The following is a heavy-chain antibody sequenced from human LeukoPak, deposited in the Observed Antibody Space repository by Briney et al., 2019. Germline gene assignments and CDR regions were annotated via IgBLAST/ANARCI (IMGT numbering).Heavy chain of an antibody. CDR1: GGSFSGYF. CDR3: ARDIQSWFDP. CDR2: INHSGST. J-gene: IGHJ5*02. Sequence: SETLSLTYAVYGGSFSGYFWSWIRQPPGKGLEWIGEINHSGSTNYNPSLKSRVTISVDTSKNQFSLKLSSVTAADTAVYYCARDIQSWFDPWGQGTLVTVSS. V-gene: IGHV4-34*01. D-gene: IGHD2-15*01.